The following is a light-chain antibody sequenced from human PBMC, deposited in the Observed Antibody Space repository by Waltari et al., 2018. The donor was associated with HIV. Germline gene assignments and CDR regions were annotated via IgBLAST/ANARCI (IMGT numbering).Light chain of an antibody. J-gene: IGLJ3*02. CDR2: TNI. Sequence: QSVLTQPPSASGTPGQRVNISCSGGSSNIGSNPVNWYRQFPGEAPKLLIYTNIPRPSGVPDRFSGSTSGTSASLAISGLQSEDEADFYCAVWDDSLRSVLFGGGTRLTVL. CDR1: SSNIGSNP. CDR3: AVWDDSLRSVL. V-gene: IGLV1-44*01.